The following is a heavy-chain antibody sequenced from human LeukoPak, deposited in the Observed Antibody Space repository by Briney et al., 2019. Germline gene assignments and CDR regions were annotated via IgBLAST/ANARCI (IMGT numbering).Heavy chain of an antibody. CDR3: VRGMGD. Sequence: GGYLRLSCAASGFTFNSYWMHWVRQAPGKGLVWVSRISTDGRSSYYADSVKGRFTISRDNAKNALYLQMNSLRVEDTAVYYCVRGMGDWGQGTLVTVSS. CDR1: GFTFNSYW. V-gene: IGHV3-74*01. J-gene: IGHJ4*02. CDR2: ISTDGRSS. D-gene: IGHD1-26*01.